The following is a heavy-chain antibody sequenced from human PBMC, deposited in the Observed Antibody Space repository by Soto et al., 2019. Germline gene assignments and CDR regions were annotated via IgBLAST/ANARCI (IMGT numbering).Heavy chain of an antibody. CDR1: GYSISSSNW. CDR2: IYYSGTT. CDR3: ARREIQGPIDY. D-gene: IGHD1-26*01. V-gene: IGHV4-28*01. Sequence: QVQLQESGPGLVKPSDTLSLTCAVSGYSISSSNWWGWIRQPPGKGLEWIGYIYYSGTTYYNPSLKSRVTLSVYTSKNQFSLKLTSVTAVDTAVYYCARREIQGPIDYWGQGTLVTVSS. J-gene: IGHJ4*02.